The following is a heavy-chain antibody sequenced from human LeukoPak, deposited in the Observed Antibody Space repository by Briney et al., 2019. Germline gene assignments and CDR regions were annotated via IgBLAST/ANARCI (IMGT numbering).Heavy chain of an antibody. D-gene: IGHD3-3*01. CDR2: IYTSGST. V-gene: IGHV4-4*07. J-gene: IGHJ4*02. Sequence: SETLSLTCTVSGGSISSYYWSWIRQPAGKGLEWIGRIYTSGSTNYNPSLKSRVTMSVDTSKNQFSLKLSSVTAADTAVYYCAREASLTDYDFWSGYYSGGGYFDYWGQGTLVTVSS. CDR3: AREASLTDYDFWSGYYSGGGYFDY. CDR1: GGSISSYY.